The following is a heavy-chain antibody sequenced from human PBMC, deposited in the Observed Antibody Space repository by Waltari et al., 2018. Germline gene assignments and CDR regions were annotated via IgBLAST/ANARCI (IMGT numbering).Heavy chain of an antibody. D-gene: IGHD2-15*01. J-gene: IGHJ3*02. CDR2: IIPIFGTA. CDR1: GGTFSSYA. Sequence: QVQLVQSGAEVKKPGSSVKVSCKASGGTFSSYAISWVRQAPGQGLEWMGRIIPIFGTANYAQKFQGRVTITADKSTSTAYMELSSLRSEDTAVYYCARGEDIVVVVAAPAAFDIWGQGTMVTVSS. V-gene: IGHV1-69*08. CDR3: ARGEDIVVVVAAPAAFDI.